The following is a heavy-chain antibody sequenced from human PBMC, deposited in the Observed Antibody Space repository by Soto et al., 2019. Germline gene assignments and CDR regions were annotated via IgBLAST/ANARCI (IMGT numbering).Heavy chain of an antibody. Sequence: QVQLQQWGAGLLKPSETLSLTCAVYGGSFSDYSWTWIRQPPGKALEWIGQINHSGSANYNPSLRSRVIISIGTPKNQFSLELTSVTAADTAVYYCARGLFSGDAYSGGWYYFYYWGQGTLVTVSS. J-gene: IGHJ4*02. V-gene: IGHV4-34*01. CDR2: INHSGSA. CDR3: ARGLFSGDAYSGGWYYFYY. D-gene: IGHD3-10*01. CDR1: GGSFSDYS.